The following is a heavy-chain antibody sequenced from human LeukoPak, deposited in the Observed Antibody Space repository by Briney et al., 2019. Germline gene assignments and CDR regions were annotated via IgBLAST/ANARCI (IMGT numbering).Heavy chain of an antibody. CDR2: INQEGSEK. Sequence: GGSLRLSCAASGLTFSTYWMTWVRHAPGKGLEWVANINQEGSEKYYVDSVKGRFTISRDNAKNSLYLQMNSLRVEDTAVYYCFGSGSPFDRLGRGTLVSVSS. D-gene: IGHD3-10*01. CDR3: FGSGSPFDR. CDR1: GLTFSTYW. V-gene: IGHV3-7*01. J-gene: IGHJ5*02.